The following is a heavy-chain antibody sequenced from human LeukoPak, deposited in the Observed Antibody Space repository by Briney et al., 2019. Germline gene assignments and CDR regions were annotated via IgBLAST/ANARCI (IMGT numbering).Heavy chain of an antibody. D-gene: IGHD6-6*01. CDR2: ISGSGGST. CDR3: AKDGRLAASDY. V-gene: IGHV3-23*01. Sequence: GGSLRLSCAASGFAFSDYYMSWICQAPGKGLEWVSAISGSGGSTYYADSVKGRFTISRDNSKNALYLQMNSLRAEDTAVYYCAKDGRLAASDYWGQGTLVTVSS. J-gene: IGHJ4*02. CDR1: GFAFSDYY.